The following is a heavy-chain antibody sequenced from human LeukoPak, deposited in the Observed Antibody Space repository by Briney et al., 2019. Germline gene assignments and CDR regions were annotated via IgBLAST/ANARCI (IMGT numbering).Heavy chain of an antibody. CDR2: ISYSGST. J-gene: IGHJ4*02. D-gene: IGHD5-24*01. Sequence: SETLSLTCTVSGGSISSANYYWNWIRQPPGKGLEWIGYISYSGSTHYNPSLKSRATISADMSKNQFSLKLTSMTAADTAVYHCARGGEGYNYVYWGQGTLVTVSS. V-gene: IGHV4-30-4*01. CDR3: ARGGEGYNYVY. CDR1: GGSISSANYY.